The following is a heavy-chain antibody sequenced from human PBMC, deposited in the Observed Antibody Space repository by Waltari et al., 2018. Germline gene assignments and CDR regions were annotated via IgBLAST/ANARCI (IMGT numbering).Heavy chain of an antibody. CDR1: VYTFTGYS. J-gene: IGHJ4*02. D-gene: IGHD6-13*01. CDR3: ARASGAAAANYFDY. V-gene: IGHV1-2*06. CDR2: INPNSGGT. Sequence: QAQLVQSGAEVKKPGASVKVSCTASVYTFTGYSMHWVRPAPGQGLEWMGRINPNSGGTNYAQKFQGRVTITADKSTSTAYMELSSLRSEDTAVYYCARASGAAAANYFDYWGQGTLVTVSS.